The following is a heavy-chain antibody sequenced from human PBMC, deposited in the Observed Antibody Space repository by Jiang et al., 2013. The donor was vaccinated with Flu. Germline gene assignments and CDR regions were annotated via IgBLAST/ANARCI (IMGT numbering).Heavy chain of an antibody. CDR1: GGSFSGYY. CDR2: INHSGST. V-gene: IGHV4-34*01. Sequence: SLTCAVYGGSFSGYYWSWIRQPPGKGLEWIGEINHSGSTNYNPSLKSRVTISVDTSKNQFSLKLSSVTAADTAVYYCARRMVRTTASDYWGQGTLVTVSS. J-gene: IGHJ4*02. D-gene: IGHD3-22*01. CDR3: ARRMVRTTASDY.